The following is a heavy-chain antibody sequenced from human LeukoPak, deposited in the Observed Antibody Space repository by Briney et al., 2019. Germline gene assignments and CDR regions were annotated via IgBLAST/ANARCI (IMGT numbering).Heavy chain of an antibody. CDR1: GFTFNTYY. CDR3: TRERYCTSATCYVGVPFDS. Sequence: GGSLRLSCAASGFTFNTYYMTWIRQAPGKGLEWVAGIKQDGSENYYMNSVKGRFTISRDNSRNSLYLQMNSLRAEDTAVYFCTRERYCTSATCYVGVPFDSWGQGTLVTVSS. J-gene: IGHJ4*02. V-gene: IGHV3-7*01. CDR2: IKQDGSEN. D-gene: IGHD2-2*01.